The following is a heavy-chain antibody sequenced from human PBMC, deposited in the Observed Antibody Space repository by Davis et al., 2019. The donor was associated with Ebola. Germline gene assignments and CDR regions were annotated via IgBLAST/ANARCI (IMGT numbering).Heavy chain of an antibody. CDR3: ARYWVVATEWDAFDI. D-gene: IGHD5-12*01. CDR2: IYHSGST. V-gene: IGHV4-30-2*01. CDR1: GGSISSSSYY. J-gene: IGHJ3*02. Sequence: PSETLSLTCTVSGGSISSSSYYWGWIRQPPGKGLEWIGYIYHSGSTYYNPSLKSRVTISVDRSKNQFSLKLSSVTAADTAVYYCARYWVVATEWDAFDIWGQGTMVTVSS.